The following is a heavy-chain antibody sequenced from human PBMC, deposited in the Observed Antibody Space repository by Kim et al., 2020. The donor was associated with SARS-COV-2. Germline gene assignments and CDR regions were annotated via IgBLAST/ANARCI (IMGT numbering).Heavy chain of an antibody. V-gene: IGHV3-23*01. CDR1: GFTFSISA. D-gene: IGHD1-7*01. Sequence: GGSLRLSCAASGFTFSISAMNWVRQAPGRGLEWVSSISASGGGTYYADSVKGRFTIFRDNSKNTLYLQMNSLRAEDTAIYFCAQIAITENTDYWGRGTLVTVSS. CDR2: ISASGGGT. CDR3: AQIAITENTDY. J-gene: IGHJ4*02.